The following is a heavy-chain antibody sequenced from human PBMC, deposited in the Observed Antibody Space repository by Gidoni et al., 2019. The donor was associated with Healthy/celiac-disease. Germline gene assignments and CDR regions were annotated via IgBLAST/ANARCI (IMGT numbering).Heavy chain of an antibody. CDR2: TYYRSKWYN. Sequence: QVQLQQSGPGLVKTSQTLSLTCSISGDSVSRSSAAWNWIRQSPSRGLEWLGRTYYRSKWYNDYAVSVKSRITINPDTSKNQFSLQLNSVTPEDTAVYYCARETVVVQPPGRRSLFDYWGQGTLVTVSS. D-gene: IGHD2-21*01. CDR3: ARETVVVQPPGRRSLFDY. CDR1: GDSVSRSSAA. J-gene: IGHJ4*02. V-gene: IGHV6-1*01.